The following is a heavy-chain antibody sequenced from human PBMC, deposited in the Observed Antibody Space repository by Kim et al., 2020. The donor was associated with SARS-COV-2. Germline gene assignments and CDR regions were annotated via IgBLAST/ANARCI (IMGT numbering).Heavy chain of an antibody. CDR2: SSGSSSYT. V-gene: IGHV3-11*03. Sequence: GGSLRLSCAASGFTFSDHHMSWMRQAPGKGLEGVSYSSGSSSYTNYADPVKGRFTFSRDNAKNSLYLQMNSLRVEDTAVYYFARTVASDTLTGWGGSDDYWGQGTLVSVSS. D-gene: IGHD3-9*01. J-gene: IGHJ4*02. CDR1: GFTFSDHH. CDR3: ARTVASDTLTGWGGSDDY.